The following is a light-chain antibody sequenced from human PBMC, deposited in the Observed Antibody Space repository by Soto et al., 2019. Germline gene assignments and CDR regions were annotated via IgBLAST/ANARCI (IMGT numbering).Light chain of an antibody. J-gene: IGLJ2*01. CDR3: AEWDDSLHGPV. CDR2: SNN. V-gene: IGLV1-44*01. Sequence: QSVLTQPPSASGTPGQRVTISCSGSSSNIGSNTVNWYQQLPVTAPKLLIYSNNQRPSGVPARFSGSKSVTSASLAISGLQSEDEADYYCAEWDDSLHGPVFGGGTKLTVL. CDR1: SSNIGSNT.